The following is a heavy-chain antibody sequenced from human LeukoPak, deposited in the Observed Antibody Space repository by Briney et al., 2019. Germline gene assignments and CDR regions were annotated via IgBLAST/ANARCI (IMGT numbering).Heavy chain of an antibody. CDR1: GFTFSSYG. CDR2: IRYDGSNK. Sequence: GGSLRLSCAASGFTFSSYGMHWVRQAPGKGLEWVAFIRYDGSNKYYADSVKGRFTISRDNSKNTLYLQMNSLRAEDTAVYYCAKDLWFGELTYYFDYWGQGTLVTVSS. V-gene: IGHV3-30*02. CDR3: AKDLWFGELTYYFDY. J-gene: IGHJ4*02. D-gene: IGHD3-10*01.